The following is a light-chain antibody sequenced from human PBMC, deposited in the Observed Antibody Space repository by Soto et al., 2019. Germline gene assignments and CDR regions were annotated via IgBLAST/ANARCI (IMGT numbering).Light chain of an antibody. Sequence: QAVVTQPPSASGAPGQWVTISCSGSRSSIGSHYISWYQHLPGTAPKLLIYKDSQRPSGVPDRFSGSKSGTSASLAIGGLRSEDEGSYYCATWDDSLGRRVLFGGGTKLTVL. CDR1: RSSIGSHY. V-gene: IGLV1-47*01. CDR2: KDS. J-gene: IGLJ3*02. CDR3: ATWDDSLGRRVL.